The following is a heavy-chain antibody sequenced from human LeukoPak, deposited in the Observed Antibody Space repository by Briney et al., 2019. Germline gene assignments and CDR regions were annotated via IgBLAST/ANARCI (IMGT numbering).Heavy chain of an antibody. Sequence: SETLSLTCTVSGGSISSDYWSWIRQSPGKGLEWIRYIYYSGTTSYNPSLKSRVTISLDTSKNQFSLKLSSVTAADTAVHYCARGANWGSPDYWGQGTLVTVSS. CDR2: IYYSGTT. D-gene: IGHD7-27*01. CDR3: ARGANWGSPDY. V-gene: IGHV4-59*01. CDR1: GGSISSDY. J-gene: IGHJ4*02.